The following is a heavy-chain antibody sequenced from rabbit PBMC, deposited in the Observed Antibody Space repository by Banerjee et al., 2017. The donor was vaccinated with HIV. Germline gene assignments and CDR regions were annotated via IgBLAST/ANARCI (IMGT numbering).Heavy chain of an antibody. CDR3: ARDLAGVIGWNFKL. V-gene: IGHV1S45*01. CDR1: GFSFSSRYW. D-gene: IGHD4-1*01. J-gene: IGHJ4*01. Sequence: QEQLEESGGDLVKPEGSLTLTCTASGFSFSSRYWIWWVRQAPGKGLEWIAYIATGSSGSTAYANWAKGRFTISKTSSTTVTLQMTSLTAADTATYFCARDLAGVIGWNFKLWGPGTLVTVS. CDR2: IATGSSGST.